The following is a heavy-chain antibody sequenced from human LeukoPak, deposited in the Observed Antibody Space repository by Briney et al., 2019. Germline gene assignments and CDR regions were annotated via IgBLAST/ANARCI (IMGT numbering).Heavy chain of an antibody. D-gene: IGHD1-14*01. CDR2: IYYSGST. CDR3: ARSIGNHFDY. J-gene: IGHJ4*02. V-gene: IGHV4-59*01. CDR1: GGSISSYY. Sequence: SETLSLTCTVSGGSISSYYWSWIRQPPGKGLEWIGYIYYSGSTNYNPSLKSRVTISVDTSKNQFSLKLSSVTAADTAVYYCARSIGNHFDYWGQGTLVTVSS.